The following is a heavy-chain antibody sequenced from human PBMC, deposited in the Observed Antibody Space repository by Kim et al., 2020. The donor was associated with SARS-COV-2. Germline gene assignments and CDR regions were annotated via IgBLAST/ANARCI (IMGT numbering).Heavy chain of an antibody. J-gene: IGHJ4*02. CDR3: ARDGGFGESQVGY. V-gene: IGHV3-33*01. Sequence: YYADSVKGRFTISRDKSKNTVYLQMNSLGAEDTAVYYCARDGGFGESQVGYWGQGILVTVSS. D-gene: IGHD3-10*01.